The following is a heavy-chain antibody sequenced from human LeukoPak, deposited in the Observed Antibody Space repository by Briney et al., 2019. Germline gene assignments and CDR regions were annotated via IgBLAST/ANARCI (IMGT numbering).Heavy chain of an antibody. V-gene: IGHV3-23*01. J-gene: IGHJ4*02. D-gene: IGHD6-13*01. Sequence: GGSLRLSCAASGFTFSSYAMSWVRQAPGKGLEWVSAISGSGGSTYYADSVKGRFTISRDNSKNTLYLQVNSLRAEDTAVYYCAMKRQQLDVDCWGQGTLVTVSS. CDR2: ISGSGGST. CDR1: GFTFSSYA. CDR3: AMKRQQLDVDC.